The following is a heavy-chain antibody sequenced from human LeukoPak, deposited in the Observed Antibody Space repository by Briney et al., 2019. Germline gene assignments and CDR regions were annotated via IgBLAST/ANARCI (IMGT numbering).Heavy chain of an antibody. D-gene: IGHD2-15*01. CDR2: IYHSGST. CDR3: ARGGGYDVVVAATYYQH. Sequence: PSETLSLTCTVSGGSISSGGYYWSWIRQPPGKGLEWIGYIYHSGSTYYNPSLKSRVTISVDRSKNQFSLKLSSVTAADTAVYYCARGGGYDVVVAATYYQHWGQGTLVTVSS. J-gene: IGHJ1*01. V-gene: IGHV4-30-2*01. CDR1: GGSISSGGYY.